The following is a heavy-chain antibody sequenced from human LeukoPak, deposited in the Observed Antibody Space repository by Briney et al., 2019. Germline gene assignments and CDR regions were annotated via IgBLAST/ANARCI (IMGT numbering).Heavy chain of an antibody. D-gene: IGHD5-24*01. CDR3: AKDRGPTETEMALDY. CDR2: ISWDGGST. Sequence: GGSLRLSCAASGFTFDDYAMHWVRQAPGKGLEWVSLISWDGGSTYYADSVKGRFTISRDNSKNSLYLQMNSLRAEDTALYYCAKDRGPTETEMALDYWGQGTLVTVSS. CDR1: GFTFDDYA. J-gene: IGHJ4*02. V-gene: IGHV3-43D*03.